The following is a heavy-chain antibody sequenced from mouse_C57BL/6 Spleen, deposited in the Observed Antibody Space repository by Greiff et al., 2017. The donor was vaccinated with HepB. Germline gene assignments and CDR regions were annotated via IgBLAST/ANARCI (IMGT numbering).Heavy chain of an antibody. V-gene: IGHV5-17*01. CDR2: ISSGSSTI. CDR3: ARRPLEWYFDV. Sequence: EVKVEESGGGLVKPGGSLKLSCAASGFTFSDYGMHWVRQAPEKGLEWVAYISSGSSTIYYADTVKGRFTISRDNAKNTLFLQMTSLRSEDTAMYYCARRPLEWYFDVWGTGTTVTVSS. CDR1: GFTFSDYG. J-gene: IGHJ1*03.